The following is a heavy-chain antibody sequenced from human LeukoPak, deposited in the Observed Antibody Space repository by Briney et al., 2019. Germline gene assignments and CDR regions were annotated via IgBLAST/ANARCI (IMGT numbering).Heavy chain of an antibody. J-gene: IGHJ3*02. CDR2: INPNSGGT. CDR3: ARDYLAQGNTTGYYPFDAFDI. V-gene: IGHV1-2*04. Sequence: ASVKVSCKASGYTFTSYAMHWVRQAPGQGLEWMGWINPNSGGTNYAQKFQGWVTMTRDTSISTAYMELSRLRSDDTAVYYCARDYLAQGNTTGYYPFDAFDIWGQGTMVTVSS. D-gene: IGHD3-3*01. CDR1: GYTFTSYA.